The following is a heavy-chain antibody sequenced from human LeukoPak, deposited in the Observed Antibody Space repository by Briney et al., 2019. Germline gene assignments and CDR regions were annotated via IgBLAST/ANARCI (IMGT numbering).Heavy chain of an antibody. Sequence: GGSLRLSCAASGFTFSSYAMSWVRQAPGKGLEWVSAISGSGGSTYYADSVKGRFTTSRDNSKNTLYLQMNSLRAEDTAVYYCAKEPFGVDDPYYGMDVWGQGTTVTVSS. CDR2: ISGSGGST. J-gene: IGHJ6*02. V-gene: IGHV3-23*01. CDR1: GFTFSSYA. CDR3: AKEPFGVDDPYYGMDV. D-gene: IGHD3-3*01.